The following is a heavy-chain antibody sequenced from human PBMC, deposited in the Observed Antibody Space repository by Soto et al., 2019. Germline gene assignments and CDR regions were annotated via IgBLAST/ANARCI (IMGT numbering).Heavy chain of an antibody. D-gene: IGHD3-10*01. V-gene: IGHV4-31*03. CDR3: ASSFYGAGSYCLDY. CDR1: GVSMSSGGYY. J-gene: IGHJ4*02. CDR2: IYYSGCT. Sequence: QVQLQESGPGQVKASQTLSLTCTVSGVSMSSGGYYWSWIRQHPGNGLEWLGYIYYSGCTYYNPSHKRRVIISVDTSKNQFALKLSSVTAADTAVYYCASSFYGAGSYCLDYWGQGTLFTVSS.